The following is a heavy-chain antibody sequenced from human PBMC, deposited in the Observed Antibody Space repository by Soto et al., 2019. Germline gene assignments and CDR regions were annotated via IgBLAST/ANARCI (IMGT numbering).Heavy chain of an antibody. CDR2: ISGSGGDT. D-gene: IGHD3-10*01. V-gene: IGHV3-23*01. Sequence: EVQLLESGGGLVQPGGSLRLSCAASGFTFSTYAMIWVRQAPGKGLEWVSGISGSGGDTYYADSVMGRFTVSRDNSKNTLYLQMNSLRVEDSAVDYIAQDWVIGTIMYYFHHWGQGALVTVSS. CDR3: AQDWVIGTIMYYFHH. J-gene: IGHJ4*02. CDR1: GFTFSTYA.